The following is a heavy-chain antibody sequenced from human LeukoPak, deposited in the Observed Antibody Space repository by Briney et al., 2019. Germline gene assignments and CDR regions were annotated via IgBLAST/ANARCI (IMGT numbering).Heavy chain of an antibody. D-gene: IGHD2-21*01. CDR1: GFNVNNAW. V-gene: IGHV3-15*07. CDR2: IRSKIDGGAT. CDR3: YTSIADY. Sequence: TGGSLRLSCAASGFNVNNAWMSWVRQAPGKGLEWVGRIRSKIDGGATDYAAPVEGRFTISRDDSKNTLYLQINSLKIEDTAMYYCYTSIADYWGQGTLVTVSS. J-gene: IGHJ4*02.